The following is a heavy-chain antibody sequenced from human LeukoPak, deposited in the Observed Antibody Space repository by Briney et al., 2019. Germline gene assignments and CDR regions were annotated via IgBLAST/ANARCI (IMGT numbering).Heavy chain of an antibody. CDR3: AKAPDSSGSYYGMDV. J-gene: IGHJ6*02. V-gene: IGHV3-23*01. CDR1: GFTFSSYS. Sequence: PGGSLRLSCAASGFTFSSYSMSWVRQAPGKGLEWVSTISRSGSVTYYADSVKGRFTISRDNSKNTLYLQMNSLRIEDTAVFYCAKAPDSSGSYYGMDVWGQGTTVTVSS. D-gene: IGHD3-22*01. CDR2: ISRSGSVT.